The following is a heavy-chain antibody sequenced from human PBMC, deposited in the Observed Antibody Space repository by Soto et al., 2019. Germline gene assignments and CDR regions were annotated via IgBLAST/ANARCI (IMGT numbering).Heavy chain of an antibody. V-gene: IGHV3-30*18. CDR2: ISYDGSNK. Sequence: QVQLVESGGGVVQPGRSLRLSCAASGFTFSSYGMHWVRQAPGKGLEWVAVISYDGSNKYYADSVKGRFTISRDNSKNTLYLQMTSLRAEDTAVYYCAKDAHYDYVWGSYRSRYYFDYWGQGTLVTVSS. J-gene: IGHJ4*02. CDR1: GFTFSSYG. CDR3: AKDAHYDYVWGSYRSRYYFDY. D-gene: IGHD3-16*02.